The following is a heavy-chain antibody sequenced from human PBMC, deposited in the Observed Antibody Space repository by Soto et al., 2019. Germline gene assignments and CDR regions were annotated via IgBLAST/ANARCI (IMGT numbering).Heavy chain of an antibody. V-gene: IGHV3-7*03. CDR1: GFTFSSYG. Sequence: AGGSLRLSCAASGFTFSSYGMSWVSQAPGKALEWVANIKQDGSEKYYVDSVKGRFTISRDNSKNTLYLQMNGLRVEDTAVYYCAKDRLAGNFDYWGQGTQVTVSS. J-gene: IGHJ4*02. CDR3: AKDRLAGNFDY. CDR2: IKQDGSEK.